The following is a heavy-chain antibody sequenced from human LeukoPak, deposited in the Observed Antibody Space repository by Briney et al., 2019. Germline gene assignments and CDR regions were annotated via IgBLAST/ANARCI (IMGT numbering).Heavy chain of an antibody. CDR1: GYTFTGYY. D-gene: IGHD3-22*01. V-gene: IGHV1-2*02. J-gene: IGHJ4*02. CDR2: INPNSGGT. Sequence: GASVKVSCKASGYTFTGYYMHWVRQAPGQGLEWMGWINPNSGGTNYAQKFQGRVTMTRNTSISTAYMELSSLRSEDTAVYYCARPYDSSGYYYSYWGQGTLVTVSS. CDR3: ARPYDSSGYYYSY.